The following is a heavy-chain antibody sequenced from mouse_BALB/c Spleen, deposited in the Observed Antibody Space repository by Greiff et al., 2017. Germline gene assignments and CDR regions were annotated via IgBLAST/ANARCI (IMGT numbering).Heavy chain of an antibody. J-gene: IGHJ4*01. CDR2: IWSGGST. D-gene: IGHD2-3*01. Sequence: VQGVESGPGLVQPSQSLSITCTVSGFSLTSYGVHWVRQSPGKGLEWLGVIWSGGSTDYNAAFISRLSISKDNSKSQVFFKMNSLQADDTSIYYCARNRGDGYYDSMDYWGQGTSVTVSS. V-gene: IGHV2-4-1*01. CDR3: ARNRGDGYYDSMDY. CDR1: GFSLTSYG.